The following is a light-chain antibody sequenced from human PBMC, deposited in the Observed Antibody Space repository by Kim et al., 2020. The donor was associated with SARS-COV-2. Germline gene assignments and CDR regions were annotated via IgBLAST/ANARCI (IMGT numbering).Light chain of an antibody. J-gene: IGLJ3*02. CDR1: SSDVCSYNF. CDR2: DVS. CDR3: SSYTTSGTVV. V-gene: IGLV2-14*03. Sequence: GQSIDISCTGTSSDVCSYNFVSWYQQHPGNAPKLMIYDVSNRPSGVSNRFSGSKSGNTASLTISGLQAEDEADYYCSSYTTSGTVVFGGGTQLTVL.